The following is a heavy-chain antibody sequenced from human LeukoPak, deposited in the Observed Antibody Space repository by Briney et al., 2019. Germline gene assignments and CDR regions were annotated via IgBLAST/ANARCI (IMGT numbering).Heavy chain of an antibody. Sequence: SETLSLTCTVSGGSISSYYWSWIRQPAGKGLEWIGRIYTIGSTNYNPSLKSRVTMSVDTSKNQFSLKLSSVTAADTAVYYCARALNDFWSGLHYYYMDVWGKGTTVTVSS. D-gene: IGHD3-3*01. V-gene: IGHV4-4*07. J-gene: IGHJ6*03. CDR1: GGSISSYY. CDR2: IYTIGST. CDR3: ARALNDFWSGLHYYYMDV.